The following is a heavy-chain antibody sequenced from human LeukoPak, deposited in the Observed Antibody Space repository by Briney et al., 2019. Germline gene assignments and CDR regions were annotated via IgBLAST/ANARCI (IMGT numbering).Heavy chain of an antibody. CDR2: IYYSGST. Sequence: PSETLSLTCTVSGGSISSSSYYWGWIRQPPGKGLEWIGSIYYSGSTYYNPSLKSRVTISVDKSKNQFSLKLSSVTAADTAVYYCARPIAAAGTDNHWFDPWGQGTLVTVSS. CDR1: GGSISSSSYY. D-gene: IGHD6-13*01. J-gene: IGHJ5*02. CDR3: ARPIAAAGTDNHWFDP. V-gene: IGHV4-39*01.